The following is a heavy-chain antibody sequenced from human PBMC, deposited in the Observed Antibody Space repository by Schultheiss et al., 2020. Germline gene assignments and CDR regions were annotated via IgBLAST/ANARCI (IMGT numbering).Heavy chain of an antibody. J-gene: IGHJ4*02. CDR3: AKGLLTGDWVDY. CDR2: ISGSGGST. D-gene: IGHD7-27*01. CDR1: GFTVSSNY. V-gene: IGHV3-23*01. Sequence: GGSLRLSCAASGFTVSSNYMSWVRQAPGKGLEWVSAISGSGGSTGYADSVKGRFTISRDNAKNSLYLQMNSLRAEDTAVYYCAKGLLTGDWVDYWGQGTLVNVSS.